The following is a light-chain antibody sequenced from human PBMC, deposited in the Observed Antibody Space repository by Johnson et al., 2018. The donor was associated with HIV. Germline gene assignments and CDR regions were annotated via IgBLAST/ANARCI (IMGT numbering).Light chain of an antibody. CDR3: GTWDSSLSADV. V-gene: IGLV1-51*01. J-gene: IGLJ1*01. Sequence: QSVLTQPPSVSAAPRQKVTISCSGSSSNIGKNYVSWYRHLPGTAPKLLIYDNDKRPSGIPDRFSASKSGSSATLGIPGLQTGDAADYYCGTWDSSLSADVFGTGTKVTVL. CDR1: SSNIGKNY. CDR2: DND.